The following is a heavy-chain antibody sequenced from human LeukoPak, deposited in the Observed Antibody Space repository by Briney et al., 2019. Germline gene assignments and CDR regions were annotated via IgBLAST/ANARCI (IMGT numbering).Heavy chain of an antibody. J-gene: IGHJ4*02. CDR2: INHSGST. CDR1: GGSFSGYY. D-gene: IGHD3-10*01. Sequence: PSETLSLTCAVYGGSFSGYYWSWIRQPPGKGLEWIGEINHSGSTNYNPSLKSRVTISVDTSNNQFSLKLSSVTAADTAVYYCARAVRRITIVRGVGRYFDYWGQGTLVTVSS. V-gene: IGHV4-34*01. CDR3: ARAVRRITIVRGVGRYFDY.